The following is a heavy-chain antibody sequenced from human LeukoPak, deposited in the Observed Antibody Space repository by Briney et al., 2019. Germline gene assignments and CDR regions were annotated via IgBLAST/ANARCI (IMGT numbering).Heavy chain of an antibody. CDR2: ISGSGYYP. D-gene: IGHD1-26*01. Sequence: TGGSLRLSCAASGFTVSSNEMSWVRQAPGKGLEWVSVISGSGYYPYYADSVKGRFTVSRDNSKTTLYLQMNSLRADDTAVYYCAKGGPTGSNYFDFWGQGTLVTVSS. CDR3: AKGGPTGSNYFDF. V-gene: IGHV3-23*01. J-gene: IGHJ4*02. CDR1: GFTVSSNE.